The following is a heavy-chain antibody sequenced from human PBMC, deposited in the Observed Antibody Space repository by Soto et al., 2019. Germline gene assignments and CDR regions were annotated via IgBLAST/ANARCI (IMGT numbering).Heavy chain of an antibody. CDR1: GFTFSSYG. Sequence: QVQLVESGGGVVQPGRSLRLSCAASGFTFSSYGMHWVRQAPGKGLEWVAVISYDGSNKYYADSVKGRFTISRDNSKNTQYLQMNSLRAEDTAVYYCAKDQDINTIVGGTSPHYYYYGMDVWGQGTTVTVSS. CDR2: ISYDGSNK. CDR3: AKDQDINTIVGGTSPHYYYYGMDV. V-gene: IGHV3-30*18. J-gene: IGHJ6*02. D-gene: IGHD1-26*01.